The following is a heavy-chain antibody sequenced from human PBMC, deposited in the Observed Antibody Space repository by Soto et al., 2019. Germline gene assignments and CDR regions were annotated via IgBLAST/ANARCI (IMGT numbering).Heavy chain of an antibody. Sequence: ASVKVSCKASGGTFSSCAISWVRQAPGQGLEWMGGIIPIFGTANYAQKFQGRVTITADESTSTAYMELSSLRSEDTAVYYCARGVVPAAGDYWGQGTLVTVSS. D-gene: IGHD2-2*01. CDR1: GGTFSSCA. J-gene: IGHJ4*02. CDR2: IIPIFGTA. CDR3: ARGVVPAAGDY. V-gene: IGHV1-69*13.